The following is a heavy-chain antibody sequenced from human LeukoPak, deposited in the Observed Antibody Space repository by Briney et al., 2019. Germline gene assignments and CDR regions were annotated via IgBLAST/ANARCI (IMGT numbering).Heavy chain of an antibody. CDR1: GYSISSGYY. D-gene: IGHD2-2*01. V-gene: IGHV4-38-2*02. J-gene: IGHJ6*03. CDR3: ARAYADIVVVPAAPMAYYYYMDV. Sequence: SETLSLTCTVSGYSISSGYYWGWIRQPPGKGLEWIGSIYHSGSTYYNPSLKRRVTISVDTSKNQFSLTLSSVTAADPAVYYCARAYADIVVVPAAPMAYYYYMDVWGKGTTVTVSS. CDR2: IYHSGST.